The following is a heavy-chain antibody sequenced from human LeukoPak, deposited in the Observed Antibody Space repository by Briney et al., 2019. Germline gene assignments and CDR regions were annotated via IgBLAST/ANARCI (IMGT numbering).Heavy chain of an antibody. J-gene: IGHJ6*03. CDR2: INSDGSST. V-gene: IGHV3-74*01. D-gene: IGHD3-3*01. CDR3: ARVYYDFWSGVDYYYYMDV. Sequence: GGSLRLSCAASGFTFSSYWMHWVRQAPGEGLVWVSRINSDGSSTSYADSVKGRFTISRDNAKNTLYLQMNSLRAEDTAVYYCARVYYDFWSGVDYYYYMDVWGKGTTVTVSS. CDR1: GFTFSSYW.